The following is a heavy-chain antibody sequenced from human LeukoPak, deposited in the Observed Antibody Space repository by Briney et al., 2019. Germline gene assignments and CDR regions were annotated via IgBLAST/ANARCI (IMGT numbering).Heavy chain of an antibody. CDR3: ARPNRGFDP. CDR2: INGDGNTT. D-gene: IGHD2/OR15-2a*01. V-gene: IGHV3-74*01. Sequence: GGSLRLSCAASGFTFSSYAMSWVRQAPGKGLVWVSRINGDGNTTSYADSVKGRFTISRDNAKNTLYLQMNSLRAEDTAVYYCARPNRGFDPWGQGTLVTVSS. J-gene: IGHJ5*02. CDR1: GFTFSSYA.